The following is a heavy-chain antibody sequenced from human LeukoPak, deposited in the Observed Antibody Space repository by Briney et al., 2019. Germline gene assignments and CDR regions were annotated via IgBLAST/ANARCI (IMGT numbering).Heavy chain of an antibody. CDR1: GGSFSGYY. V-gene: IGHV4-34*01. J-gene: IGHJ5*02. D-gene: IGHD6-6*01. CDR2: INESGGT. Sequence: PSETLSLTCAVSGGSFSGYYWSWIRQPPGKGLEWIGGINESGGTTYNPSLKSRVTISVDTSKSQFSLKLSSVTAADTAVYYCARGLRAARLASWGQGTLVTVSS. CDR3: ARGLRAARLAS.